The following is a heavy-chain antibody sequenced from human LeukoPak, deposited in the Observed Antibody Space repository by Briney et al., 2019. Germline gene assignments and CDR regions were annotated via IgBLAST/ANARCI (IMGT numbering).Heavy chain of an antibody. V-gene: IGHV1-69*13. D-gene: IGHD6-6*01. Sequence: SVKVSCKASGGTFSSYAIGWVRQAPGQGLEGMGGIIPIFGTANYAQKFQGRVTITADESTSTAYMELSSLRSEDTAVYYCARLAAARPYYYYYTDVWGKGTTVTVSS. CDR3: ARLAAARPYYYYYTDV. CDR1: GGTFSSYA. CDR2: IIPIFGTA. J-gene: IGHJ6*03.